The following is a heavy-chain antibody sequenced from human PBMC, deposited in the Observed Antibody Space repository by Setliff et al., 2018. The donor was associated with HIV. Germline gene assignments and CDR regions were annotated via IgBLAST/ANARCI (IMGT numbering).Heavy chain of an antibody. CDR2: ISYDSRFI. CDR3: ARDRASSGYYARFDN. CDR1: RYTLRNSA. D-gene: IGHD3-22*01. J-gene: IGHJ4*02. Sequence: GGSLRLSCAASRYTLRNSAMSWVRQAPGKGLERASSISYDSRFIYHADTMKGRFTISRDNAKKLVYLQMNSLRAEDTAIYYCARDRASSGYYARFDNWGQGTLVTVSS. V-gene: IGHV3-21*01.